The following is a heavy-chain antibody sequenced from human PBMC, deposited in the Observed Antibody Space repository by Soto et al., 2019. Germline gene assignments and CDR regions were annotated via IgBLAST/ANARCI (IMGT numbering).Heavy chain of an antibody. CDR2: ISYDGSNK. Sequence: GSLRLSCAASGFTFSNYGMHWVRQAPGKGLEWVAVISYDGSNKYYADSVKGRFTISRDNSKKTLYLQMNSLRAEDTAVYYCAKGRTITVAGPEFDYWGQGTLVTVSS. V-gene: IGHV3-30*18. J-gene: IGHJ4*02. D-gene: IGHD6-19*01. CDR1: GFTFSNYG. CDR3: AKGRTITVAGPEFDY.